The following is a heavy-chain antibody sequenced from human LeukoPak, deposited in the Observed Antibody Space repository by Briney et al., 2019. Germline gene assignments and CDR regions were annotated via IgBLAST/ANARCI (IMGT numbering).Heavy chain of an antibody. Sequence: GGSLRLSCAASGFTVSSNYMGWVRQAPGKGLEGVSVIYSGGDTYYADSVKGRFTISRDNSKHMIYLEMTSLKAEDTAVYYCARGHNSSSSGFYYYYMDVWGRGTTVTVSS. V-gene: IGHV3-66*01. D-gene: IGHD6-6*01. J-gene: IGHJ6*03. CDR1: GFTVSSNY. CDR3: ARGHNSSSSGFYYYYMDV. CDR2: IYSGGDT.